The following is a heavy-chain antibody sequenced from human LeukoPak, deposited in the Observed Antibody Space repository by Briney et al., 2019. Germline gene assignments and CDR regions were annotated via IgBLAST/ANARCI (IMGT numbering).Heavy chain of an antibody. V-gene: IGHV1-8*01. J-gene: IGHJ4*02. CDR3: AREGYCSGATCYSFDY. CDR1: GYTFTSYD. D-gene: IGHD2-15*01. CDR2: MNPNSGNT. Sequence: ASVKVSCKASGYTFTSYDINWVRQATGQGLEWMGWMNPNSGNTGYAQKFQGRVTMTRNTSISTAYMELSSLRSEDTAVYFCAREGYCSGATCYSFDYWGQGTLVTVSS.